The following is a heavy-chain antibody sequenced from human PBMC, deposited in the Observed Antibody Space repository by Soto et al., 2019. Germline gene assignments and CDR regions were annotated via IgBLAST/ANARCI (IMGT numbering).Heavy chain of an antibody. Sequence: QVQLVQSGAEVKKPGSSVKVSCKASGGTFSSYAISWVRQAPGQGLEWMGGIIPIFGTANYAQKFQGRVTITADESTRTAYMELSSLRSEETAVYYCVLAVAANYYYYGMDVWGQGTTVTVSS. V-gene: IGHV1-69*12. CDR2: IIPIFGTA. CDR1: GGTFSSYA. CDR3: VLAVAANYYYYGMDV. D-gene: IGHD6-19*01. J-gene: IGHJ6*02.